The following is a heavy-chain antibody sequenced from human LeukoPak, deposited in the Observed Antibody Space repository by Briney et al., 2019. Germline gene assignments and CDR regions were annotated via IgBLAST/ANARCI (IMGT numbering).Heavy chain of an antibody. Sequence: GGSLRLSCAVSGFNIGSYYISWIRQAPGKGLEWISYISTRSDDHTKYADSVEGRFTISRDNVKNSVYLEMNNLGAEDTAVYYCVREQWYYFDYWGQGALVTVSS. CDR2: ISTRSDDHT. CDR3: VREQWYYFDY. J-gene: IGHJ4*02. V-gene: IGHV3-11*06. CDR1: GFNIGSYY. D-gene: IGHD6-19*01.